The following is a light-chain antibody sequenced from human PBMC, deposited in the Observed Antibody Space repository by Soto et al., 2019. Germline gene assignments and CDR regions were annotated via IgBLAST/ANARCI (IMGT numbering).Light chain of an antibody. CDR1: QSVSSSY. CDR2: GAS. V-gene: IGKV3-20*01. Sequence: EIVLTQSPGTLSLSPGERATLSCRASQSVSSSYLAWYQQKPGQAPRLLISGASSRATVIPDRFSGSGSGTDFPLTISRLEPEDFAVYYCQQYGTSPAFGGGTKVEIK. CDR3: QQYGTSPA. J-gene: IGKJ4*01.